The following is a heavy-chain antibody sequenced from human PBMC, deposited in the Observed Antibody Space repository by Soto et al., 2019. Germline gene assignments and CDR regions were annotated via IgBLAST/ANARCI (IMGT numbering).Heavy chain of an antibody. CDR1: GGTFSSYA. CDR2: IIPIFGTA. V-gene: IGHV1-69*01. Sequence: QVQLVQSGAEVKKPGSSVKVSCKASGGTFSSYAISWVRQAPGQGLEWMGGIIPIFGTANYAQKFQGRVTITADESTTTAYMELSSLRSEDTAVYYCARRVVPAAVYYYYGMDVWGQGTTVTVSS. CDR3: ARRVVPAAVYYYYGMDV. D-gene: IGHD2-2*01. J-gene: IGHJ6*02.